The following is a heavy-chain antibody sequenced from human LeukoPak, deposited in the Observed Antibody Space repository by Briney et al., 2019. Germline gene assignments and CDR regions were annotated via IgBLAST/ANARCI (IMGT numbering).Heavy chain of an antibody. Sequence: GGSLRLSCAASGFTFSSYEMNWVRQAPGKGLEWVSSISSSSSYIYYADSVKGRFTISRDNAKNSLYLQMNSRRVEDTAVYYCARDRYSSSWGQGTLVTVSS. CDR2: ISSSSSYI. CDR1: GFTFSSYE. D-gene: IGHD6-13*01. CDR3: ARDRYSSS. J-gene: IGHJ4*02. V-gene: IGHV3-21*01.